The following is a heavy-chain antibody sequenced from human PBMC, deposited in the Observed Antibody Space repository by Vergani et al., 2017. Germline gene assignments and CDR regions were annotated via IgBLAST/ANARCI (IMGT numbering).Heavy chain of an antibody. CDR1: GGSISSHY. Sequence: QVQLQESGPGLVKPSETLSLTCTVSGGSISSHYWSWIRQPPGKGLEWIGYIYYSGSTNYNPSLKRRVTISVDTSKNQFSLKLSSVTAADTAVYYCARVRFLEWLLRGWFDPWGQGTLVTVSS. V-gene: IGHV4-59*11. CDR2: IYYSGST. CDR3: ARVRFLEWLLRGWFDP. J-gene: IGHJ5*02. D-gene: IGHD3-3*01.